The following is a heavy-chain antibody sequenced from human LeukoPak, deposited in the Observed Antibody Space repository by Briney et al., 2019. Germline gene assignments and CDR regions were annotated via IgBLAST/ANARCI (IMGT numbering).Heavy chain of an antibody. D-gene: IGHD3-22*01. CDR2: IYSGGST. V-gene: IGHV3-53*01. CDR1: GFTFSNYA. CDR3: ARLPHYYDSSGYPFDY. Sequence: GGSLRLSCAASGFTFSNYAMSWVRQAPGKGLEWVSVIYSGGSTYYADSVKGRFTISRDNSKNTLYLQMNSLRAEDTAVYYCARLPHYYDSSGYPFDYWGQGTLVTVSS. J-gene: IGHJ4*02.